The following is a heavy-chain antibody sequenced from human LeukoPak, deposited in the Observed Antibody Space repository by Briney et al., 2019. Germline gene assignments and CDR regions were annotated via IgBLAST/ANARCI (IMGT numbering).Heavy chain of an antibody. Sequence: SETLSLTCTVSGGSISSGSYCWSWLRQPAGKGLEWIGRNYASGSTNYNPSLKSRVTISVDTSKNHFSLKLSSVTAADTALYYCARDRGRDAIDIWGQGTMVTVSS. J-gene: IGHJ3*02. V-gene: IGHV4-61*02. CDR2: NYASGST. CDR1: GGSISSGSYC. CDR3: ARDRGRDAIDI.